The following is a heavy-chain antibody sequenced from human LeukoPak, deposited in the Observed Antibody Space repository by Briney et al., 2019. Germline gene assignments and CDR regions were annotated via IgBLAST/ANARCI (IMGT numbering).Heavy chain of an antibody. CDR1: GGSISSSSYY. CDR2: IYYSGST. J-gene: IGHJ5*02. V-gene: IGHV4-39*01. D-gene: IGHD3-10*01. CDR3: ARGGGRITMVRGLRFAP. Sequence: SETLSLTCTVSGGSISSSSYYWGWIRQPPGKGLEWIGSIYYSGSTYYNPSLKSRVTISVDTSKNQFSLKLSSVPAADTAVYYCARGGGRITMVRGLRFAPWGQGTLVTVSS.